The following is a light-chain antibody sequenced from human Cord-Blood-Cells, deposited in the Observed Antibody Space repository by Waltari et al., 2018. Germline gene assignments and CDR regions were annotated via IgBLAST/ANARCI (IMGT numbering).Light chain of an antibody. J-gene: IGLJ1*01. CDR1: SSDVGGYNY. CDR3: SSYAGSNNYV. Sequence: QSALTQPPSASGSPGQSVTISCTGTSSDVGGYNYVSWYQQHPAKAPNLMIYEVSKRPSGVPDRFSGSKSGNTASPTVSGLQAEDEADYYCSSYAGSNNYVFGTGTKVTVL. V-gene: IGLV2-8*01. CDR2: EVS.